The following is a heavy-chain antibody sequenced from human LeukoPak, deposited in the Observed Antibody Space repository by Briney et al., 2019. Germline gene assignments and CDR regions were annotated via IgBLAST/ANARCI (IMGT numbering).Heavy chain of an antibody. J-gene: IGHJ4*02. Sequence: GGSLRLSCAASGFTFSSYGMSWVRQAPGKGLEWVSAISGSGGSTYYADSVKGRFTISRDNAKNSLYLQMNSLRAEDTAVYYCARGGSWYDYFDYWGQGTLVTVSS. V-gene: IGHV3-23*01. CDR1: GFTFSSYG. D-gene: IGHD6-13*01. CDR3: ARGGSWYDYFDY. CDR2: ISGSGGST.